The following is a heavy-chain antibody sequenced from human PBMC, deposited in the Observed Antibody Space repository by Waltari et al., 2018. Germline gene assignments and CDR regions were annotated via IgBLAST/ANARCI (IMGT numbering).Heavy chain of an antibody. D-gene: IGHD3-22*01. CDR2: IYHSGST. Sequence: QVQLQESGPGLVKPSATLSLTSAVSGSSLSIGYYWGWLRQPPGKGLEWIGSIYHSGSTYYNPSLKSRVTISVDTSKNQFSLKLSSVTAADTAVYYCAREISSDYDSSVEADWFDPWGQGTLVTVSS. V-gene: IGHV4-38-2*02. CDR1: GSSLSIGYY. CDR3: AREISSDYDSSVEADWFDP. J-gene: IGHJ5*02.